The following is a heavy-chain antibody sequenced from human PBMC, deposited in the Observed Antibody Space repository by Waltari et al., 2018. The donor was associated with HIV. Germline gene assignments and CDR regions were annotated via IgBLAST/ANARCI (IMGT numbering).Heavy chain of an antibody. D-gene: IGHD2-2*01. J-gene: IGHJ6*02. CDR1: GGSFSGSY. CDR2: INHSGST. V-gene: IGHV4-34*01. CDR3: ARARLVSRGQYCSTTSCLPHYYYYYGMDV. Sequence: QVQLRQWGAGLLKPSETLSLTCAVYGGSFSGSYWSWIRQPPGKGLEWIGEINHSGSTNYTPSLKSRVTRSVDTSKNQFSLKLTSVTAADTAVFYCARARLVSRGQYCSTTSCLPHYYYYYGMDVWGQGTTVTVSS.